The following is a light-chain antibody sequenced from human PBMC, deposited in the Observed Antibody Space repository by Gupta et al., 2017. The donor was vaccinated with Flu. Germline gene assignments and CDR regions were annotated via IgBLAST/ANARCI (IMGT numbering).Light chain of an antibody. V-gene: IGKV1-39*01. J-gene: IGKJ2*01. Sequence: DIQMTQSPSFLSASVRDRVTITCRASQNINTYLNWYQQRPGNSPKLLIYGASSLQSGVPSRFRGSGSGTNFMLNISSLQAGDFATYYCKQTHSTPPTFGQGTKLDIK. CDR2: GAS. CDR1: QNINTY. CDR3: KQTHSTPPT.